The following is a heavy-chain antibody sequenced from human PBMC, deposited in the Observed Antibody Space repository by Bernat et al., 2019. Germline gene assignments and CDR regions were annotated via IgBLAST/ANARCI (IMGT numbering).Heavy chain of an antibody. V-gene: IGHV3-30-3*01. D-gene: IGHD4-23*01. CDR2: ISYDGSNK. Sequence: QVQRVESGGGVVQPGRSLRLSCAASGFTFSSYAMHWVRQAPGKGLEWVAVISYDGSNKYYADSVKGRFTISRDNSKNTLYLQMNSLRAEDTAVYYCARVRGGNSLAFDIWGQGTMVTVSS. J-gene: IGHJ3*02. CDR1: GFTFSSYA. CDR3: ARVRGGNSLAFDI.